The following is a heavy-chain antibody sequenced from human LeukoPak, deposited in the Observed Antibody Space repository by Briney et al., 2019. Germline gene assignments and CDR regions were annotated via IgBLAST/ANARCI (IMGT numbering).Heavy chain of an antibody. CDR3: ARNYDYLDY. V-gene: IGHV3-30*04. CDR2: ISYDGSNK. D-gene: IGHD3-16*01. J-gene: IGHJ4*02. CDR1: GFTLSSDA. Sequence: GRSLRLSCAASGFTLSSDAMHWVRQAPGKGLEWVAVISYDGSNKYYADSVKGRFTISRDNSKNTLYLQMNSLRAEDTAVYYCARNYDYLDYWGQGTLVTVSS.